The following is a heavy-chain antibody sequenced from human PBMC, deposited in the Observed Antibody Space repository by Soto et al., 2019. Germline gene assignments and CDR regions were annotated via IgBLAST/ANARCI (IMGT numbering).Heavy chain of an antibody. V-gene: IGHV3-30-3*01. CDR3: ARSHSSSWSGGFDY. CDR1: GFNFSSYA. D-gene: IGHD6-13*01. CDR2: ISYDGSNK. Sequence: QVQLVESGGGVVQPGRSLRLSCAASGFNFSSYAMHWVRQAPGKGLEWVAVISYDGSNKYYADSVKGRFTISRDNSKNTLYLQMNSLRAEDTAVYYCARSHSSSWSGGFDYWGQGTLVTVSS. J-gene: IGHJ4*02.